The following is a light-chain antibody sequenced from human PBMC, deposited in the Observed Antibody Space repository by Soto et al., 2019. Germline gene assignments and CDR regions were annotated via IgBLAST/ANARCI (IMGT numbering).Light chain of an antibody. J-gene: IGKJ3*01. CDR3: QQYSSSLFT. Sequence: EIVLTQSPGTLSLSPGERATLSCRASQSVSSTYLAWYQQRPGQAPRLLIYAASSRATGIPDRFSGSGSGTDFTLTISSLQPEDFAVYYCQQYSSSLFTFGPGTKVDIK. V-gene: IGKV3-20*01. CDR1: QSVSSTY. CDR2: AAS.